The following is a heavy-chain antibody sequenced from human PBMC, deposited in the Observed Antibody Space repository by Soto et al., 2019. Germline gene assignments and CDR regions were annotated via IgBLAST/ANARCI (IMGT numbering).Heavy chain of an antibody. CDR1: GGSFSSGSYC. V-gene: IGHV4-61*01. CDR2: IYYSGST. J-gene: IGHJ3*02. Sequence: PSETLSLTCTVSGGSFSSGSYCWSWIRQPPGKGLEWIGYIYYSGSTNYNPSLKSRVTISVDTSKNQFSLKLSSVTAADTAVYYCAKNYCGGDCYPSIDAFDIWGQGTMVTVSS. CDR3: AKNYCGGDCYPSIDAFDI. D-gene: IGHD2-21*02.